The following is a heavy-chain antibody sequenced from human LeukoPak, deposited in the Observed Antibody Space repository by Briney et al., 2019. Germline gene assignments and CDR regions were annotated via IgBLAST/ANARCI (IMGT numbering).Heavy chain of an antibody. J-gene: IGHJ3*02. V-gene: IGHV4-59*01. Sequence: SETLSFTCTVSGGSISSYYWSWIRQPPGKGLEWIGYIYYSGSTNYNPSLKSRVTISVDTSKNQFSLKLSSVTAADTAVYYCAGFLVSYCGGDCYSEEPNDAFDIWGQGTMVTVSS. CDR1: GGSISSYY. CDR2: IYYSGST. CDR3: AGFLVSYCGGDCYSEEPNDAFDI. D-gene: IGHD2-21*02.